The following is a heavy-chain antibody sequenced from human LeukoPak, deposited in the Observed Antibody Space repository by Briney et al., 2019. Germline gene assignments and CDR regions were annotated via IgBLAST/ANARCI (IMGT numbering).Heavy chain of an antibody. CDR2: ISGSGDST. V-gene: IGHV3-23*01. CDR3: AKAYYDLWSGYLDY. D-gene: IGHD3-3*01. J-gene: IGHJ4*02. Sequence: PGGSLRLSCAASGFTFRSYAMSWVRQAPGKGLEWVSGISGSGDSTYYADSVKGRFTVSRDNSKSTLYLQMNSLRAEDTAVYYCAKAYYDLWSGYLDYWGQGTLVTVSS. CDR1: GFTFRSYA.